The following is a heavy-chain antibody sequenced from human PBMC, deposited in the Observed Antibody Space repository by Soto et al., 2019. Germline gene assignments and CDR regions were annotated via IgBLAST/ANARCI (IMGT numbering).Heavy chain of an antibody. J-gene: IGHJ5*02. V-gene: IGHV1-69*01. CDR3: ARDPPRGYSGYDWVNWFDP. Sequence: QVQLVQSGAEVKKPGSSVKVSCKASGGTFSSYAISWVRQAPGQGLVWMGGIIPIFGTANYAQKFQGRVTITADESTSTAYMELSSLRSEDTAVYYCARDPPRGYSGYDWVNWFDPWGQGTLVTVSS. CDR1: GGTFSSYA. CDR2: IIPIFGTA. D-gene: IGHD5-12*01.